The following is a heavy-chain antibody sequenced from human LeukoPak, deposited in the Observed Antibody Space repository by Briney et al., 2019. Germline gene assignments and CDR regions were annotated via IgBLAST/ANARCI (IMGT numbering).Heavy chain of an antibody. CDR2: IKQDGSEK. CDR1: GFTFSSSW. Sequence: GSLRLSCVASGFTFSSSWMSWVRQAPGKGLEWVANIKQDGSEKSYVESVRGRFTISRDNAKNSLYLQLNSLRAEDTALYYCARDNPPDYWGQGTLVTVSS. CDR3: ARDNPPDY. V-gene: IGHV3-7*03. J-gene: IGHJ4*02.